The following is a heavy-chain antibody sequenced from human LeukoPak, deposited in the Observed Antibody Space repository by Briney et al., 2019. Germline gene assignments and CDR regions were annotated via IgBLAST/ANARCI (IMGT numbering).Heavy chain of an antibody. CDR1: GYSFTSYW. J-gene: IGHJ3*02. V-gene: IGHV5-51*01. CDR2: IYPGDSDT. Sequence: GESLKISCKGSGYSFTSYWIGWVRQMPGKGLEWMGIIYPGDSDTRYSPSFQGQVTISADKSISTAYLQWSSLKASDTAMYYCARHGGAVVAPTTRGGAFDTWGQGTMVTVSS. D-gene: IGHD2-15*01. CDR3: ARHGGAVVAPTTRGGAFDT.